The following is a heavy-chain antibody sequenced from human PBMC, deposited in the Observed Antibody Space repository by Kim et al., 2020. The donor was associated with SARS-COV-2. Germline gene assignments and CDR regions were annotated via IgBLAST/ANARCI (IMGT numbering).Heavy chain of an antibody. J-gene: IGHJ4*02. CDR3: AKDSCTGGSCSVDS. CDR1: GFTFNTYV. D-gene: IGHD2-15*01. CDR2: FSGVGDNT. V-gene: IGHV3-23*01. Sequence: GGSLRLSCAASGFTFNTYVMNWIRQAPGKGLEWVSSFSGVGDNTYYAESVKGRFTISRDNSKNTLYLQMNSLTADDTAVYYCAKDSCTGGSCSVDSWGQGTLVTVSS.